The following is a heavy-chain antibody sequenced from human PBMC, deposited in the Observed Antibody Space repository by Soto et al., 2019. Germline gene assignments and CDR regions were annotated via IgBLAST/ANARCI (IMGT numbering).Heavy chain of an antibody. D-gene: IGHD2-21*01. CDR2: IWYDGSNK. J-gene: IGHJ4*02. Sequence: QVQLVESGGGVVQPGRSLRLSCAASGFTFSSYGMHWVRQAPGKGLEWVAVIWYDGSNKYYADSVKGRFTISRDNSKNTLYLQMNSLRAEDTAVYYCARPLAPFVVVPYAPFDYWGQGTLVTVSS. CDR3: ARPLAPFVVVPYAPFDY. CDR1: GFTFSSYG. V-gene: IGHV3-33*01.